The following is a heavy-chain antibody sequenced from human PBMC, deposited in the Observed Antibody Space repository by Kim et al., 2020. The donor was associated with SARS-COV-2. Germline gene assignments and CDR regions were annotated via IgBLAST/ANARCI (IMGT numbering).Heavy chain of an antibody. J-gene: IGHJ4*02. CDR3: ARDYYDSSGHTSLYS. V-gene: IGHV3-11*05. D-gene: IGHD3-22*01. Sequence: DSVKGRFTISRDNAKNSLYLQMNSLRAEDTAVYYCARDYYDSSGHTSLYSWGQGTLVTVSS.